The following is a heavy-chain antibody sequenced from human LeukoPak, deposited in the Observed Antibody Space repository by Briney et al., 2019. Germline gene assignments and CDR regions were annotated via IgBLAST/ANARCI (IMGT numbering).Heavy chain of an antibody. CDR2: INHSGRT. Sequence: PSDTLSLTCAVCVGSFSGYYWRWIRQPRGKALEWIGEINHSGRTNYNPSLKSRVTISVDTSKNQFSLKLSSVTAAETAVYYCARGRGPRYCSSTSCPIRLNYYYGMDVWGQGTTVTVSS. V-gene: IGHV4-34*01. CDR1: VGSFSGYY. D-gene: IGHD2-2*01. CDR3: ARGRGPRYCSSTSCPIRLNYYYGMDV. J-gene: IGHJ6*02.